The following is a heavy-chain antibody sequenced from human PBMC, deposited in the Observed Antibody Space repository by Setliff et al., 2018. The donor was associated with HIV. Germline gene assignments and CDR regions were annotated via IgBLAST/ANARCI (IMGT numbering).Heavy chain of an antibody. V-gene: IGHV1-18*01. CDR2: ISGYGNR. CDR3: ASGRGIYGSGALEAYDI. J-gene: IGHJ3*02. D-gene: IGHD3-10*01. Sequence: ASVTVSCKPSGYTFNNYGVMWVRQAPGQGLEWMGWISGYGNRKYAQKFEGRLTVTTDTSTSTAYMELRTLRSDDTAVYFCASGRGIYGSGALEAYDIWGQGTMVTVSS. CDR1: GYTFNNYG.